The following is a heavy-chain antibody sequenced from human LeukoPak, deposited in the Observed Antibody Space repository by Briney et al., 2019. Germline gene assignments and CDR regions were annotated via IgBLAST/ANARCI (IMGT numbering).Heavy chain of an antibody. CDR2: ISYDGSNK. J-gene: IGHJ6*02. CDR1: GFTFSSYA. Sequence: PGGSLRLSCAASGFTFSSYAMHWVRQAPGKGLEWVAVISYDGSNKYYADSVKGRFTISRDNSKNTLYLQMNSLRAEDTAVYYCARAPWVSYYYDYGMDVWGQGTTVTVSS. D-gene: IGHD4-23*01. CDR3: ARAPWVSYYYDYGMDV. V-gene: IGHV3-30-3*01.